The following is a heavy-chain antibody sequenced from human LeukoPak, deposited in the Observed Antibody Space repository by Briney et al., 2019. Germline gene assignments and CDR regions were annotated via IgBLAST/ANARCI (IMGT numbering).Heavy chain of an antibody. CDR1: GGFVNSSAYY. V-gene: IGHV4-39*01. D-gene: IGHD3-3*01. CDR2: VYYGTNT. J-gene: IGHJ4*02. Sequence: PSETLSLTCAVSGGFVNSSAYYWAWIRQPPGKGLEFIASVYYGTNTYYNPALKSRVTLSIDTSKNQFSLKLRSVTAADTAVYYCARSRVWSDYWGYFDYWGQGTLVTASS. CDR3: ARSRVWSDYWGYFDY.